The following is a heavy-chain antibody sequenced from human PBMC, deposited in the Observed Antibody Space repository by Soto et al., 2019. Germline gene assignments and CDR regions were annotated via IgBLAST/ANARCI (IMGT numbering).Heavy chain of an antibody. D-gene: IGHD6-19*01. V-gene: IGHV4-59*01. J-gene: IGHJ4*02. CDR3: ARVEIWYSTGWYIY. Sequence: SETLSLTCTVYGGSSSSYYWSWIRQPPGKGLEWIGYIYYSGSTNYNPSLKSRVTISVDTSKNQFSLKLSSVTAADTAVYYCARVEIWYSTGWYIYSGQRPPLSLYS. CDR1: GGSSSSYY. CDR2: IYYSGST.